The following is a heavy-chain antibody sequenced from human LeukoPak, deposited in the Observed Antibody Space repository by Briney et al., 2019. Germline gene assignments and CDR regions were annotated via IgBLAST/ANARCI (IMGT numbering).Heavy chain of an antibody. CDR2: IYASGST. J-gene: IGHJ5*02. Sequence: KTSQTLSLTCTVSGGSISSGSYYWSWIRQPAGKGLEWIGCIYASGSTNYNPSLKSRVTISVDTSKNQFSLKLSSVTAADTAVYYCARVPDYGGNGRFLFDPWGQGTLVTVSS. V-gene: IGHV4-61*02. CDR3: ARVPDYGGNGRFLFDP. CDR1: GGSISSGSYY. D-gene: IGHD4-23*01.